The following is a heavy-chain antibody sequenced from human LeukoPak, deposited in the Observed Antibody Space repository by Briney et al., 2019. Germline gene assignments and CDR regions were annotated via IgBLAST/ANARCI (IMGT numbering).Heavy chain of an antibody. Sequence: GGSLRLSCAASGFTFSDYYMSWIRQAPGKGLEWVSYISSSSSYTNYADSVKGRFTISRDNAKNSLYLQMNSLRAEDTAVYYCARAGGSGSYYKGVYFDYWGQGTLVTVSS. CDR2: ISSSSSYT. V-gene: IGHV3-11*05. J-gene: IGHJ4*02. D-gene: IGHD3-10*01. CDR1: GFTFSDYY. CDR3: ARAGGSGSYYKGVYFDY.